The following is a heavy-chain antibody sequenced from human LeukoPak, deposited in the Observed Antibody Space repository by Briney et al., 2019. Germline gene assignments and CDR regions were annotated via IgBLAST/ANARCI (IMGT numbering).Heavy chain of an antibody. CDR2: INHSGST. V-gene: IGHV4-34*01. J-gene: IGHJ4*02. CDR3: ARIFGRKYYFDY. Sequence: KPSETPSLTCAVYGGSFSGYYWSWIRQPPGKGLEWIGEINHSGSTNYNPSLKSRVTISVDTSKNQFSLKLSSVTAADTAVYYCARIFGRKYYFDYWGQGTLVTVSS. CDR1: GGSFSGYY. D-gene: IGHD3/OR15-3a*01.